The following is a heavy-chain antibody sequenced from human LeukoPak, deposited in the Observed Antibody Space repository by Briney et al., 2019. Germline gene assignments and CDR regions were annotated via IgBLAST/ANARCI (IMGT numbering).Heavy chain of an antibody. CDR3: ARPSDDNSGYYIS. D-gene: IGHD6-19*01. V-gene: IGHV3-23*01. Sequence: PGGSLRLSCAASGFTFSTYAMSWVRQAPGKGLEWVSGLTGGGGGTSYADSVKGRFTVSRDISKNTLYLQMNSLRAEDTALYYCARPSDDNSGYYISWGQGSLVTVSS. CDR1: GFTFSTYA. CDR2: LTGGGGGT. J-gene: IGHJ5*02.